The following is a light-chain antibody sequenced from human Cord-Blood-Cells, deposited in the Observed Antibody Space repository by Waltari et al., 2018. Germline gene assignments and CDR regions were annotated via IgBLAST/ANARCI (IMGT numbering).Light chain of an antibody. V-gene: IGLV3-1*01. J-gene: IGLJ2*01. CDR1: KLGDKY. Sequence: SYELTQPPSVSVSPGQTASITCSGDKLGDKYACWYQQKPGQSPVLVIYQESKRPSGIPGLFSGSNSGNTATLTISGTQAMDEADYYCQAWDSSTVVFGGGTKLTVL. CDR3: QAWDSSTVV. CDR2: QES.